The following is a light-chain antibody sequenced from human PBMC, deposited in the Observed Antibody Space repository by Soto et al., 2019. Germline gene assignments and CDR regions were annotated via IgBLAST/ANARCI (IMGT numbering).Light chain of an antibody. Sequence: DIQMTQSPSSLSASVGDRVTITCRASQEISNHLAWFQQKPGKPPKSLMSDASSLQSGVPSKFSGSGSGTDFTLTISSLQPEDFATYYCQQYHNYPVTFGGGTKVEFK. J-gene: IGKJ4*01. CDR2: DAS. CDR1: QEISNH. CDR3: QQYHNYPVT. V-gene: IGKV1-16*02.